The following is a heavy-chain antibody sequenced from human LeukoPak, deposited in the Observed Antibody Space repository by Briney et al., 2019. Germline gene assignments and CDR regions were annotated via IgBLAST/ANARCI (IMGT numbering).Heavy chain of an antibody. J-gene: IGHJ5*02. Sequence: GESLKISCKGSGYSFTSYWIGWVRQMPGKGLEWMGIIYPGDSDTRYSPSFQGQVPISADKSISTAYLQWSSLKASDTAMYYCARRYCSSTSCYTGFDPWGQGTLVTVSS. D-gene: IGHD2-2*02. V-gene: IGHV5-51*01. CDR1: GYSFTSYW. CDR3: ARRYCSSTSCYTGFDP. CDR2: IYPGDSDT.